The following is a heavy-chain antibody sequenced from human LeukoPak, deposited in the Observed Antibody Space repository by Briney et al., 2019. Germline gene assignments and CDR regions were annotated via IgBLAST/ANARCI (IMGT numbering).Heavy chain of an antibody. Sequence: GGSLRLSCAASGFTFSNYAMSWVRQAPGKGLEWVSVIYSGGSTYYADSVKGRFTISRDNSKNTLYLQMNSLRAEDTAVYYCARAPDYDILTGYYYYYYMDVWGKGTTVTVSS. V-gene: IGHV3-53*01. CDR3: ARAPDYDILTGYYYYYYMDV. CDR1: GFTFSNYA. J-gene: IGHJ6*03. CDR2: IYSGGST. D-gene: IGHD3-9*01.